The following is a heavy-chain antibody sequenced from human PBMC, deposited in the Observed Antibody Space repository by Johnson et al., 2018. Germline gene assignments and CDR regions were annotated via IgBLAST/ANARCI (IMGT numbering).Heavy chain of an antibody. J-gene: IGHJ3*02. CDR1: GFTFSSYA. CDR2: ISYDGSNK. Sequence: QVQLVQSGGGVVQPGRSLRLSCVASGFTFSSYAMHWVRQAPGKGLEWVAIISYDGSNKYFADSVTGRFTISRDNSKNTLYLQMNSLRAEDTAEYYCARWGTTGDAFDIWGQGTMVTVSS. D-gene: IGHD4-17*01. CDR3: ARWGTTGDAFDI. V-gene: IGHV3-30-3*01.